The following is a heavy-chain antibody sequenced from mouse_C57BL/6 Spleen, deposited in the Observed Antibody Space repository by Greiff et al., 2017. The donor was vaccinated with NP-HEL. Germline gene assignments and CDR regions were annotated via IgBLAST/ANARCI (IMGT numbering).Heavy chain of an antibody. J-gene: IGHJ2*01. V-gene: IGHV1-81*01. Sequence: VQLQQSGAELARPGASVKLSCKASGYTFTSYGISWVKQRTGQGLEWIGEIYPRSGNTYYNEKFKGKATLTANKSSSTAYMELRSLTSEDSAVYFCARIDTTVPGSHYCDYWGQGTTLTVSS. CDR1: GYTFTSYG. CDR2: IYPRSGNT. CDR3: ARIDTTVPGSHYCDY. D-gene: IGHD1-1*01.